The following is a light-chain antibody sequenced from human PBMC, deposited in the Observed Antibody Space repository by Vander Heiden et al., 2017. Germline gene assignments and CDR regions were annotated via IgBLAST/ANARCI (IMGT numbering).Light chain of an antibody. CDR3: AAWDDSLNGYWV. CDR2: SNN. J-gene: IGLJ3*02. Sequence: QSVLTQPPSASGTPGQRVTISCSGSSSNIGSNTVNWYQQHPGTAPKLLIYSNNQRPSGVPDRFSGSKSGTSASLAISGLQSEDEADYYCAAWDDSLNGYWVFGGGTKLTVL. V-gene: IGLV1-44*01. CDR1: SSNIGSNT.